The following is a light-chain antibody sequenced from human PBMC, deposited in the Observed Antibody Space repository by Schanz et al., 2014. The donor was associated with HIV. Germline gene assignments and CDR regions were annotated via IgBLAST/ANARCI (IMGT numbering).Light chain of an antibody. J-gene: IGLJ3*02. V-gene: IGLV2-14*03. CDR1: NSDIGGYNF. CDR3: GSFTTSSTWV. Sequence: QSALTQPASVSGSPGQSITISCTGTNSDIGGYNFVSWYQQHADKAPKLIIYDVTSRPSGISSRFSGSKSGNTASLTISGLQTEDEADYYCGSFTTSSTWVFGGGTKVTVL. CDR2: DVT.